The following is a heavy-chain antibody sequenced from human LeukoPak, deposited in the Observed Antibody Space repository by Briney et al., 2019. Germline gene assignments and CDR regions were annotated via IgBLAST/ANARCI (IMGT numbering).Heavy chain of an antibody. Sequence: SETLSPTCTVSGGSISSYYWNWIRQPPGKGLEWIGYINYIRTTDYNPSIKSRVTISLDTSKNRFSLKVSSVTAADTAMYYCARSYSSSDHYYYYGMDVWGQGTTVTVSS. J-gene: IGHJ6*02. CDR3: ARSYSSSDHYYYYGMDV. D-gene: IGHD6-13*01. CDR2: INYIRTT. CDR1: GGSISSYY. V-gene: IGHV4-59*08.